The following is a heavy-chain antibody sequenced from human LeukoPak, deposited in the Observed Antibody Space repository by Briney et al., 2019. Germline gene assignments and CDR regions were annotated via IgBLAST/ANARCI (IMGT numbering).Heavy chain of an antibody. V-gene: IGHV3-11*01. Sequence: GGSLRLSCAASGFIFRDYYMTWIRQAPGKGLECVAYMSNSGNTIHYADSVKGRFTISRVNAEDSLFLQMNSPRVEDTAVYYCARVMSSYGQDAFDIWGQGTMVTVSS. CDR1: GFIFRDYY. J-gene: IGHJ3*02. D-gene: IGHD5-18*01. CDR2: MSNSGNTI. CDR3: ARVMSSYGQDAFDI.